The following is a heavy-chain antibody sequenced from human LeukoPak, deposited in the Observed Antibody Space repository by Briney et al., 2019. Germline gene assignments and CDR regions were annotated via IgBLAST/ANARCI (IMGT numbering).Heavy chain of an antibody. Sequence: PGGSLRLSCAGSGFTFDEYAMHWVRQAPGKGLEWVSGISWNSGSIAYADSVKGRFTISRDNGKNLLFLQMGSLRAADTALYYCAKGHCSSSSCFPNYYYYMDVWGKGTTVTVSS. CDR1: GFTFDEYA. V-gene: IGHV3-9*01. CDR2: ISWNSGSI. J-gene: IGHJ6*03. CDR3: AKGHCSSSSCFPNYYYYMDV. D-gene: IGHD2-15*01.